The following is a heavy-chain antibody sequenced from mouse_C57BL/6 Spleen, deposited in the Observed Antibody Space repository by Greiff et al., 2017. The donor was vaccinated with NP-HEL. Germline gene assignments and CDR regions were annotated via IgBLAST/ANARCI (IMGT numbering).Heavy chain of an antibody. CDR1: GYTFTSYW. CDR3: ARSEPPFYFDY. D-gene: IGHD6-1*01. CDR2: IHPNSGST. V-gene: IGHV1-64*01. Sequence: QVQLKQPGAELVKPGASVKLSCKASGYTFTSYWMHWVKQRPGQGLEWIGMIHPNSGSTNYNEKFKSKATLTVDKSSSTAYMQLSSLTSEDSAVYYCARSEPPFYFDYWGQGTTLTVSS. J-gene: IGHJ2*01.